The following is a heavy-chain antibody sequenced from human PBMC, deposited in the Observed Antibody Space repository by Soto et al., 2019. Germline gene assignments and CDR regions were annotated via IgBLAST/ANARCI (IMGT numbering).Heavy chain of an antibody. J-gene: IGHJ4*02. Sequence: QVQLQQWRAGLLKPSETLSLTGAVYGGSFSGYYWSWIRQPPGKGLEWIGEINHSGSTNYNPSLKSRVTISVDTSKHQFSLKLSSVTAADTAVYYCASYDSSGYYYGFGDYWGQGTLVTVSS. D-gene: IGHD3-22*01. V-gene: IGHV4-34*01. CDR2: INHSGST. CDR1: GGSFSGYY. CDR3: ASYDSSGYYYGFGDY.